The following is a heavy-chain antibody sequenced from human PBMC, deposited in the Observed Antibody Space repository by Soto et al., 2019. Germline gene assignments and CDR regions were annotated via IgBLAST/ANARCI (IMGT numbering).Heavy chain of an antibody. V-gene: IGHV1-2*02. CDR1: GYTFSGHY. CDR3: ARGLYSSPAYVFDS. Sequence: QVQLVQSGAEVRKPGASVKVSCNVTGYTFSGHYLHWVRQAPGQGLEWMGWINPKSGGTNYPQKFQDRVTMTADTSVSAASMELTSLRYDDTAVFYCARGLYSSPAYVFDSWGQGTLVTVSS. J-gene: IGHJ4*02. CDR2: INPKSGGT. D-gene: IGHD6-13*01.